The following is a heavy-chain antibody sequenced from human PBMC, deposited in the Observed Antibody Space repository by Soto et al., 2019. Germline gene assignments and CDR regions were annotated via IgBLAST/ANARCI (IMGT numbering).Heavy chain of an antibody. V-gene: IGHV1-2*02. CDR1: GYTFTGYY. CDR2: INPNSGGT. CDR3: AGDQYSSSSNWFDP. Sequence: ASVKVSCKASGYTFTGYYMHWVRQAPGQGLEWMGWINPNSGGTNYAQKFQGRVTMTRDTSISTAYMELSRLRSDDTAVYYCAGDQYSSSSNWFDPWGQGTLVTVYS. D-gene: IGHD6-13*01. J-gene: IGHJ5*02.